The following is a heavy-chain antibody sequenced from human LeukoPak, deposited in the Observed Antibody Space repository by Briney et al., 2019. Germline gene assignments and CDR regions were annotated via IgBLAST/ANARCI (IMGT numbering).Heavy chain of an antibody. CDR1: GGSISSGSYY. CDR2: IYTSGST. D-gene: IGHD6-19*01. Sequence: SETLSLTCTVSGGSISSGSYYWSWIRQPAGKGLEWIGRIYTSGSTNYNPSLKSRVTISVDTSKNQFSLKLSSVTAADTAVYYCARATIGSGWYADTPPYYMDVWGKGTTVTISS. CDR3: ARATIGSGWYADTPPYYMDV. J-gene: IGHJ6*03. V-gene: IGHV4-61*02.